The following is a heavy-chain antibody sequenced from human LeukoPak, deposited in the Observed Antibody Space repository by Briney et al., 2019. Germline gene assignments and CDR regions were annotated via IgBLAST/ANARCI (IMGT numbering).Heavy chain of an antibody. CDR3: ARGISDVLLWFGEFGAFDI. Sequence: SETLSLTCAVYGGSFSGYYWSWIRQPPGKGLEWIGEINHSGSTNYNPSLKSRVTISVDTSKNQFSLKLSSATAADTAVYYCARGISDVLLWFGEFGAFDIWGQGTMVTVSS. D-gene: IGHD3-10*01. CDR2: INHSGST. CDR1: GGSFSGYY. J-gene: IGHJ3*02. V-gene: IGHV4-34*01.